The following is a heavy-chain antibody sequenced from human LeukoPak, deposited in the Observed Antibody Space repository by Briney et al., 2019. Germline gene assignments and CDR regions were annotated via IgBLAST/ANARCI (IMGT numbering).Heavy chain of an antibody. CDR3: ARGGRYDVLTGYYGFDY. J-gene: IGHJ4*02. V-gene: IGHV4-59*01. D-gene: IGHD3-9*01. CDR1: GGSINIYY. CDR2: IYYSGST. Sequence: SETLSLTCTVSGGSINIYYWSWIRQPPGKGLEWIGYIYYSGSTKYNPSLKSRVTISVDTPKNQFSLNLSSVTAADTALYYRARGGRYDVLTGYYGFDYWGQGTLVTVSS.